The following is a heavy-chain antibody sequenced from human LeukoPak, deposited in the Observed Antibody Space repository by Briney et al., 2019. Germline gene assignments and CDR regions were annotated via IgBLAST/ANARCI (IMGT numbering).Heavy chain of an antibody. Sequence: GGSLRLSCAASGFTFSSYSMNWVRQAPGKGLEWVSSISSSSSYIYYADSVKGRFTISRDNAKNSLYLQMNSLRAEDTAVYYCARDLSSGWIFDYWGQGTLVTVSS. CDR2: ISSSSSYI. CDR1: GFTFSSYS. CDR3: ARDLSSGWIFDY. D-gene: IGHD6-19*01. J-gene: IGHJ4*02. V-gene: IGHV3-21*01.